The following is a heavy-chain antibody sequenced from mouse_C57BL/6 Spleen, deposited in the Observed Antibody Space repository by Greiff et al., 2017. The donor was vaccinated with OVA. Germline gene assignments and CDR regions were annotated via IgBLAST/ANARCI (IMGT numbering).Heavy chain of an antibody. CDR2: IYPGDGDT. CDR1: GYAFSSYW. V-gene: IGHV1-80*01. Sequence: VQLQQSGAALVKPGASVKISCKASGYAFSSYWMNWVKQRPGKGLEWIGQIYPGDGDTNYNGKFKGKATLTADKSSSTAYMQLSSLTSEDSAVYFCAREGMARGFAYWGQGTLVTVSA. D-gene: IGHD2-3*01. J-gene: IGHJ3*01. CDR3: AREGMARGFAY.